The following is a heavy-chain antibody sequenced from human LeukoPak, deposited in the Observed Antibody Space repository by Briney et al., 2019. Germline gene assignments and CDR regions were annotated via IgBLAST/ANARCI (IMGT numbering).Heavy chain of an antibody. CDR2: FDPEDGET. D-gene: IGHD4-17*01. Sequence: ASVKVSCKVSGYTLTELSMHWVRQAPGKGLEWMGGFDPEDGETIYAQKFQGRVTMTEDTSTDTAYMELSSLGSEDTAVYYCATTYGDFMYYFDYWGQGTLVTVSS. J-gene: IGHJ4*02. CDR3: ATTYGDFMYYFDY. V-gene: IGHV1-24*01. CDR1: GYTLTELS.